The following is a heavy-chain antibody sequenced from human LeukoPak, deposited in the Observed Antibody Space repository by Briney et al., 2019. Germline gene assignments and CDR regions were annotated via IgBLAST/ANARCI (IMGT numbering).Heavy chain of an antibody. Sequence: GGSLRLSCAASGFTFNSYAMIWVRQAPGKGLEWVSAITGGGDGRYYADSVKGRFTISRDNSKNTLYLQMNSLRVEDTAVYYCAKDPIFSGSYGVFDYWGLGTLVTVSS. D-gene: IGHD1-26*01. V-gene: IGHV3-23*01. CDR3: AKDPIFSGSYGVFDY. CDR1: GFTFNSYA. CDR2: ITGGGDGR. J-gene: IGHJ4*02.